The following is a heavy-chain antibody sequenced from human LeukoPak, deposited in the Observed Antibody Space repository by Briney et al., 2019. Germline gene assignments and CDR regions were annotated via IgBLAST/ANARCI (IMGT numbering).Heavy chain of an antibody. CDR3: ARPRYCGGDCYSEDDAFDI. V-gene: IGHV5-51*01. D-gene: IGHD2-21*02. J-gene: IGHJ3*02. CDR1: GYSVTSYW. Sequence: GESLKISCKGSGYSVTSYWIGWVRQIPGKGREWMVIIDPGDADIGYSPSFQGQVTLSADKSLSTAYLQWSSLKASDTAMSYCARPRYCGGDCYSEDDAFDIWGQGTMVTVSS. CDR2: IDPGDADI.